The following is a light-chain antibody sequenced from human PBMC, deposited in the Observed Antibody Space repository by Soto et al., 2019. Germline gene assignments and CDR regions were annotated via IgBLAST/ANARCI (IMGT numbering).Light chain of an antibody. CDR2: AAS. CDR3: QQSYSTPPIT. Sequence: DIQMTQSPSSLSASVRDRFTMXXRASQSISSYLNWYQQKPGKAPKLFXYAASSLQSGVPSRFSGSGSGTDFTLTISSLQPEDFATYYCQQSYSTPPITFGQGTRLEIK. J-gene: IGKJ5*01. V-gene: IGKV1-39*01. CDR1: QSISSY.